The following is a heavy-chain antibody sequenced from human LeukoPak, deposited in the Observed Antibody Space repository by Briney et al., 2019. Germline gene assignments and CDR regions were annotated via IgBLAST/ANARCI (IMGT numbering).Heavy chain of an antibody. CDR2: FDPEDGET. CDR3: ATILTNIDYYGSGRLVDY. CDR1: GYTLTELS. Sequence: GASVKVSCKVSGYTLTELSMHWVRQAPGKGLEWMGGFDPEDGETIYAQKFQGRVTMTEDTSTDTAYMELSSLRSEDTAVYYCATILTNIDYYGSGRLVDYWGQGTLVTVSS. D-gene: IGHD3-10*01. J-gene: IGHJ4*02. V-gene: IGHV1-24*01.